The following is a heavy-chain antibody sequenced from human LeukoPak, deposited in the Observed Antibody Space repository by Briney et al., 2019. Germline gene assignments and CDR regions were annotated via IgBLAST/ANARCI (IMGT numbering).Heavy chain of an antibody. D-gene: IGHD6-13*01. CDR2: INPNSGGT. J-gene: IGHJ4*02. CDR1: GYTFTGYY. V-gene: IGHV1-2*02. Sequence: ASVKVSCKASGYTFTGYYMHWVRQAPGQGLEWMGWINPNSGGTNYAQKFQGRVTMTRDTSISTAYMELSRLRSDDTAAYYCARAPSGIAEYDYWGQGTLVTVSS. CDR3: ARAPSGIAEYDY.